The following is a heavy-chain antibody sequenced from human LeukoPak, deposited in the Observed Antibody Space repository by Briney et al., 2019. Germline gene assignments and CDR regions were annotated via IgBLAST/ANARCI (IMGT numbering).Heavy chain of an antibody. CDR3: ARALTGAFRIGAFDI. Sequence: SETLSLTCTVSGASITEYYWSWIRQPAGQGLEWIGRIYTRANADYAPSLKSRVTMSADPSKNQLSLKLTSVTAADTAVYYCARALTGAFRIGAFDIWGQGTLVTVSS. CDR1: GASITEYY. V-gene: IGHV4-4*07. CDR2: IYTRANA. D-gene: IGHD7-27*01. J-gene: IGHJ3*02.